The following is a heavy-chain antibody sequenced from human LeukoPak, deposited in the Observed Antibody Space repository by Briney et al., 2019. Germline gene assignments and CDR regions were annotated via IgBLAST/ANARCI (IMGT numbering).Heavy chain of an antibody. V-gene: IGHV3-48*03. J-gene: IGHJ4*02. CDR1: GLTFSSYE. CDR3: ARDLGYSSGVDY. Sequence: GGSLRLSCAASGLTFSSYEMNWVRQAPGKGLEWVSYISSSGSTIYYADSVKGRFTISRDNAKNSLYLQMNSLRAEDTAMYYCARDLGYSSGVDYWGQGTLVTVSS. D-gene: IGHD6-19*01. CDR2: ISSSGSTI.